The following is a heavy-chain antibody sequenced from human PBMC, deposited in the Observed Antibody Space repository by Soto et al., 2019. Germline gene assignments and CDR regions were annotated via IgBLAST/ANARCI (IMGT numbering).Heavy chain of an antibody. CDR2: IYPGDSDT. D-gene: IGHD6-13*01. J-gene: IGHJ3*02. Sequence: GESLKISCKGSGYSFTSYWIGWVRQMPGKGLEWMGIIYPGDSDTRYSPSFQGQVTISADKSISTAYLQWSSLKASDTAMYYCARGTPLRLRIAAAVGAFDIWGQGTMVIVSS. CDR3: ARGTPLRLRIAAAVGAFDI. CDR1: GYSFTSYW. V-gene: IGHV5-51*01.